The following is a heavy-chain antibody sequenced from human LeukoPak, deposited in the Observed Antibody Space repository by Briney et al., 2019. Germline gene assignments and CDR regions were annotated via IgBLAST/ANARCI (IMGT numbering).Heavy chain of an antibody. CDR3: ARRYSGYGNAFDI. J-gene: IGHJ3*02. CDR1: GGSISSYY. Sequence: SETLSLTCTVSGGSISSYYWSWIRQPPGKGLEWIGYIYSSGSNNYSPSLKSRVTISVDTSKNQFSLKLYSVTAADTAVYYCARRYSGYGNAFDIWGQGTMVTVSS. V-gene: IGHV4-59*08. CDR2: IYSSGSN. D-gene: IGHD5-12*01.